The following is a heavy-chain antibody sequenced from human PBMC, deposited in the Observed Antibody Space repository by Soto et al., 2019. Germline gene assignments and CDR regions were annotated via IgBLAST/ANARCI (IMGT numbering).Heavy chain of an antibody. CDR1: GYTFTSYG. D-gene: IGHD5-12*01. Sequence: SVKVSCKASGYTFTSYGISWVRQAPGQGIEWMGWISAYNGNTNYAQKLQGRVTMTTDTSTSTAYMELRSLRSDDTAVYYCARVDILAKTLYYYDYWGQGTLVIVSS. V-gene: IGHV1-18*01. J-gene: IGHJ4*02. CDR2: ISAYNGNT. CDR3: ARVDILAKTLYYYDY.